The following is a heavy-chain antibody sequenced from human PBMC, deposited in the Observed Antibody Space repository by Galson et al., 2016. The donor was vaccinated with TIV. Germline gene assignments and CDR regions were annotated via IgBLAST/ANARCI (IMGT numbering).Heavy chain of an antibody. CDR1: GYTFTEYY. J-gene: IGHJ3*02. CDR2: INPNSGGT. CDR3: AKIGQEHDAFDI. Sequence: SCKASGYTFTEYYIHRVRQAPGQGLEWMGWINPNSGGTMYAQKFQGWVTMTRDTSITTAYMELSRLKSDDTAVYYCAKIGQEHDAFDIWGQGTMVTVFS. D-gene: IGHD1/OR15-1a*01. V-gene: IGHV1-2*04.